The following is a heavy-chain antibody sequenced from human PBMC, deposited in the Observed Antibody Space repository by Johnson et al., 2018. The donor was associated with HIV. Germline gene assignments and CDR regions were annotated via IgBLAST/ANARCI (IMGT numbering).Heavy chain of an antibody. CDR2: ISYDGSNK. J-gene: IGHJ3*02. CDR3: ARDLYYYDSSGDSFDI. Sequence: QVQLVESGGGLVKPGGSLRLSCAASGFTFSDYYMHWVRQAPGKGLEWVAVISYDGSNKYYADSVKGRFTISRDNSKNTLYLQMNSLRAEDTAVYYCARDLYYYDSSGDSFDIWGQGTMVTVSS. D-gene: IGHD3-22*01. V-gene: IGHV3-30*03. CDR1: GFTFSDYY.